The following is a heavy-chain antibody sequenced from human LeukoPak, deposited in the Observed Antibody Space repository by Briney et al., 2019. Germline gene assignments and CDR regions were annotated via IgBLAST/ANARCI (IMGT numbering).Heavy chain of an antibody. Sequence: GGSLRLSCAASGFTFSNYGMHWVRQAPGKGLDWVPFIEYDGTDTHFADSVRGRFTISRDNSEDTLYLQIITLRAVDTAVYYCARNRLRATATYMDVWGKGTTVTVSS. CDR2: IEYDGTDT. V-gene: IGHV3-30*02. CDR1: GFTFSNYG. CDR3: ARNRLRATATYMDV. D-gene: IGHD2-15*01. J-gene: IGHJ6*04.